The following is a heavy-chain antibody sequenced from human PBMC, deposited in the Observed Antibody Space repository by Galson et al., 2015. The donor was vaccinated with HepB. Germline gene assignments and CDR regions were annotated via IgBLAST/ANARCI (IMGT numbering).Heavy chain of an antibody. J-gene: IGHJ6*02. Sequence: QSGAEVKKPGESLKISCKGSGYSFTSYWIGWVRQMPGKGLEWMGIIYPGDSDTRYSPSFQGQATISADKSISTAYLQWSSLKASDTAMYYCARLDTAMGLYYYYGMDVWGQGTTVTVSS. D-gene: IGHD5-18*01. V-gene: IGHV5-51*03. CDR3: ARLDTAMGLYYYYGMDV. CDR2: IYPGDSDT. CDR1: GYSFTSYW.